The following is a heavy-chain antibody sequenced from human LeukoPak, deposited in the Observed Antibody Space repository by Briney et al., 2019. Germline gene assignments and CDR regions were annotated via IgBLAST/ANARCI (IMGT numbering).Heavy chain of an antibody. CDR3: ARGVDVVPAAIGWFDP. J-gene: IGHJ5*02. CDR1: VGSVSSGSYY. Sequence: PSETLSLTCTVSVGSVSSGSYYWRWIRQPPGRGLEWIGYICYTGSTNYRPSLKSRVTISVDTSENQFSLKLSSVTAADTAVYYCARGVDVVPAAIGWFDPWGQGTLVTVSS. V-gene: IGHV4-61*01. CDR2: ICYTGST. D-gene: IGHD2-2*02.